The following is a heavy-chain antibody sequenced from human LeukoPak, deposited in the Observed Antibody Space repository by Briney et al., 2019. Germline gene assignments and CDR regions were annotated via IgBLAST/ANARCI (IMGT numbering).Heavy chain of an antibody. CDR1: GFSLTTSRMC. D-gene: IGHD6-13*01. CDR3: ARIRIAAGYFDY. J-gene: IGHJ4*02. CDR2: IDWDDDK. V-gene: IGHV2-70*11. Sequence: SGPALVKPTQTLTLTCTFSGFSLTTSRMCVSWIRQPPGKALEWLARIDWDDDKYYSTSLKTRLTISKDTSKNQVVLTMTNMDPVDTATYYCARIRIAAGYFDYWGQGTLVTVSS.